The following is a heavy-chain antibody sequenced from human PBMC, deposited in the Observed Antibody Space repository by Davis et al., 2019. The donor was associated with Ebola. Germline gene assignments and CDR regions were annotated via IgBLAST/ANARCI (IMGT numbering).Heavy chain of an antibody. J-gene: IGHJ3*02. V-gene: IGHV3-21*04. Sequence: GESLKISCAASGFTFSSYSMNWVRQAPGKGLEWVSSISSSSSYIYYADSVKGRFTISRHNSKNTLYLQMNSLRAEDTAVYYCARMGLIAARPYAFDIWGQGTMATVSS. CDR2: ISSSSSYI. D-gene: IGHD6-6*01. CDR3: ARMGLIAARPYAFDI. CDR1: GFTFSSYS.